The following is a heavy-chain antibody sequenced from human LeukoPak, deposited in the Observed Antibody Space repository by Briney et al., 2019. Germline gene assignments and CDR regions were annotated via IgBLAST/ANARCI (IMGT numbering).Heavy chain of an antibody. D-gene: IGHD2-2*01. J-gene: IGHJ6*03. CDR2: ISAYNGNT. V-gene: IGHV1-18*01. CDR1: GYTFTSYG. Sequence: ASVTVSCKASGYTFTSYGISWVRQAPGQGLEWMGWISAYNGNTNYAQKLQGRVTMTTDTSTSTAYMELRSLRSDDTAAYYCARGSIVPAKYLYYYYYMDVWGKGTTVTVSS. CDR3: ARGSIVPAKYLYYYYYMDV.